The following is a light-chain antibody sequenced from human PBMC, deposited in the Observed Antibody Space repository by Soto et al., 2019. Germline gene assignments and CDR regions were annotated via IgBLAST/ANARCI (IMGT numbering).Light chain of an antibody. CDR2: GAS. J-gene: IGKJ1*01. CDR3: QQYGSSRIT. Sequence: EIVMTQSPATLSVSPGERATLSCRASQSVSSNLAWYQQKPGQAPRLLIYGASNRATGIPDRFSGSGSGTDFTLTISRLEPEDFAVYYCQQYGSSRITFGQGTKVDIK. CDR1: QSVSSN. V-gene: IGKV3-20*01.